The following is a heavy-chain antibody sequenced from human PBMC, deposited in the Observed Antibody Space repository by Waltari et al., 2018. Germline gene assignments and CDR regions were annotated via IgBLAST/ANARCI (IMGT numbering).Heavy chain of an antibody. CDR1: GGSISSTNW. V-gene: IGHV4-4*02. CDR2: IYHSGST. Sequence: QVQLQESGPGLVKPSGTLSLTCAVSGGSISSTNWWSWVRQPPGKGREWIGEIYHSGSTNYNPSLKSRVTISVDKSKNQFSLKLSSVTAADTAVYYCAREGTLLWFGELSRYYGMDVWGQGTTVTVSS. D-gene: IGHD3-10*01. J-gene: IGHJ6*02. CDR3: AREGTLLWFGELSRYYGMDV.